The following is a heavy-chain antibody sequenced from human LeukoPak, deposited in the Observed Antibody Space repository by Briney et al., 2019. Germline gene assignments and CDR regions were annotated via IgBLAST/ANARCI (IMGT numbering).Heavy chain of an antibody. CDR1: GFTFSKYW. D-gene: IGHD6-19*01. CDR3: ATKQWLAPPPDS. Sequence: AGGSLRLSCAASGFTFSKYWMLWVRQAPGKGLESVSRINTDGTVTTYADSGKGRFTVSRDNADNTMFLQMNSVRDEDMAVYYCATKQWLAPPPDSWGQGTPVTVSS. J-gene: IGHJ4*02. CDR2: INTDGTVT. V-gene: IGHV3-74*01.